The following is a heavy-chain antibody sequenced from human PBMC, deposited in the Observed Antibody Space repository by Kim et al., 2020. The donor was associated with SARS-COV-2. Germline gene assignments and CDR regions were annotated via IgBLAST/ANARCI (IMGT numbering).Heavy chain of an antibody. J-gene: IGHJ4*02. CDR3: ARVHVLLWFGEPTHSYYFDY. CDR2: IYSGGST. CDR1: GFTVSSNY. Sequence: GGSLRLSCAASGFTVSSNYMSWVRQAPGKGLEWVSVIYSGGSTYYADYVKGRFTISRDNSKNTLYLQMNSLRAEDTAVYYCARVHVLLWFGEPTHSYYFDYWGQGTLVTVSS. D-gene: IGHD3-10*01. V-gene: IGHV3-66*01.